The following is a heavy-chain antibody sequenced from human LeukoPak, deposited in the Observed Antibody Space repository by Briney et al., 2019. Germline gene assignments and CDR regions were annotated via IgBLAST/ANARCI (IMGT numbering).Heavy chain of an antibody. V-gene: IGHV4-59*08. CDR1: GGSISSYY. Sequence: SETLSLTCTVSGGSISSYYWSWIRQPPGKGLEWIGYIYYSGSTNYNPSLKSRVTMSVDTSKNQFSLKLSSVTAADTAVYYCARLRWELLIDYWGQGTLVTVSS. CDR2: IYYSGST. D-gene: IGHD1-26*01. J-gene: IGHJ4*02. CDR3: ARLRWELLIDY.